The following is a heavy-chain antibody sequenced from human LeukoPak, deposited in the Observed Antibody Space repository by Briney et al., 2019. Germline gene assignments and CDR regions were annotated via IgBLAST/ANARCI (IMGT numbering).Heavy chain of an antibody. Sequence: GGSLRLSCEASGFTFSDYYINWMRQAPGKGLEWVSSISSSGSTTYYADSVKGRFTVSRDNAKTSLYLQMNSLRAEDTALYFCARDRQSRYGMDVWGQGTTVTV. CDR1: GFTFSDYY. CDR3: ARDRQSRYGMDV. CDR2: ISSSGSTT. V-gene: IGHV3-11*01. D-gene: IGHD2/OR15-2a*01. J-gene: IGHJ6*02.